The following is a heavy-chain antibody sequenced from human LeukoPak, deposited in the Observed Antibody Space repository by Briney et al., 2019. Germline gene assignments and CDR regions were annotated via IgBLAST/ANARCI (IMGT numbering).Heavy chain of an antibody. CDR2: ISYDGSNK. CDR3: AKEGMTTVTIFFEGVKYYFDY. V-gene: IGHV3-30*18. CDR1: GFTFSSYG. D-gene: IGHD4-17*01. Sequence: GGSLRLSCAASGFTFSSYGMHWVRQAPGKGLEWVAVISYDGSNKYYADSVKGRFTISRDNSKNTLYLQMNSPRAEDTAVYYCAKEGMTTVTIFFEGVKYYFDYWGQGTLVTVSS. J-gene: IGHJ4*02.